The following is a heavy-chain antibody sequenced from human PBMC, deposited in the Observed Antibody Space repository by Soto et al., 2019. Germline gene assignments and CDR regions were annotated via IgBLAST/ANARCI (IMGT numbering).Heavy chain of an antibody. J-gene: IGHJ4*02. V-gene: IGHV3-11*01. CDR3: ARYSKRRDGYNFDS. D-gene: IGHD1-1*01. Sequence: QVQLVESGGGLVEPGGSLRLSCSASGFIFTDYSMTWIRQAPGKGLEWVSYISTGDETTQYADSVKGRFSVSRDNAKKVLFLQMNSLRVDDTAVYYSARYSKRRDGYNFDSWGRGALVTVSS. CDR2: ISTGDETT. CDR1: GFIFTDYS.